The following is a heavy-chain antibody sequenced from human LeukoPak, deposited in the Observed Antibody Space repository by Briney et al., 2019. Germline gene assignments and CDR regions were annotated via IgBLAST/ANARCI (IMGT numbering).Heavy chain of an antibody. CDR2: INHSGST. Sequence: PSETLSLTCAVYGGSFSGYYWSWIRQPPGKGLEWIGEINHSGSTNYNPSLKSRVTISVDTSKNQFSLKLSSVTAADTAVYYCARGVLRFLEWLLHLHAFDIWGQGTMVTVSS. CDR3: ARGVLRFLEWLLHLHAFDI. D-gene: IGHD3-3*01. CDR1: GGSFSGYY. J-gene: IGHJ3*02. V-gene: IGHV4-34*01.